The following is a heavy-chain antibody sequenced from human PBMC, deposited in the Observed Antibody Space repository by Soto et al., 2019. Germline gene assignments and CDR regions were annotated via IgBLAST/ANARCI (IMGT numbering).Heavy chain of an antibody. V-gene: IGHV3-23*01. CDR2: IGTSGGT. Sequence: PGGSLRLSCAAFGFTYINYAMSWVRQAPGKGLEWVSTIGTSGGTYYPDSVRGRFTISRDNSRNTLYLQMNSLRPEDTAVYYCAKRATYYFDSWGQGTQVTVSS. J-gene: IGHJ4*02. CDR1: GFTYINYA. CDR3: AKRATYYFDS.